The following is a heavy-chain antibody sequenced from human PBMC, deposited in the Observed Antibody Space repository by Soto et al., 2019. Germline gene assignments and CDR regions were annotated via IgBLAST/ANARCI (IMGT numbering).Heavy chain of an antibody. V-gene: IGHV3-48*02. CDR1: GFTFSSYS. CDR2: ISSSSSTI. J-gene: IGHJ6*02. Sequence: EVQLVESGGGLVQPGGSLRLSCAASGFTFSSYSMNWVRQDPGTGLEWVSYISSSSSTIYYADSVKGRFTISRDNAKNSLYLQMNSLRDEDMAVYYCARSWEQWLVTYYYGMDVWGQGTTVTVSS. D-gene: IGHD6-19*01. CDR3: ARSWEQWLVTYYYGMDV.